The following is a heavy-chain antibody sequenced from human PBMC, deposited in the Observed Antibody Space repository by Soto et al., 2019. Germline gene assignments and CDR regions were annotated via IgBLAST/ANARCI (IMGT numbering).Heavy chain of an antibody. CDR1: GYAFASCG. J-gene: IGHJ4*02. Sequence: VEASSEDSGYAFASCGSSWVRHAPGQGLEWMGWISAYNGNTNYAQKFQGRVTITADESTSTAYMELSSLRSEDTAVYYCARGPGSSGYYPYYFDYWGQGTLVTVSS. CDR3: ARGPGSSGYYPYYFDY. CDR2: ISAYNGNT. D-gene: IGHD3-22*01. V-gene: IGHV1-18*01.